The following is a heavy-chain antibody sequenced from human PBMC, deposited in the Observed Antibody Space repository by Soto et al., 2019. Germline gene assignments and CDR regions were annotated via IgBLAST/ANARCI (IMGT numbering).Heavy chain of an antibody. D-gene: IGHD2-15*01. CDR3: ASSLVVVAATQPYYFDY. V-gene: IGHV4-34*01. Sequence: QVQLQQWGAGLLKPSETLSLTCAVYGGSFSGYYWSWIRQPPGKGLEWIGDINHSGSTNYNQSLKSRVTISVDTSKNQFSVRLSSVTAAVTAVYYCASSLVVVAATQPYYFDYWGEGTLVTVSS. CDR2: INHSGST. J-gene: IGHJ4*02. CDR1: GGSFSGYY.